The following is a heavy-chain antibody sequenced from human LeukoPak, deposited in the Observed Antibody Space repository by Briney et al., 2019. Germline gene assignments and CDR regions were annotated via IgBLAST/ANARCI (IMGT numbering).Heavy chain of an antibody. D-gene: IGHD6-19*01. Sequence: PGGSLRLSCAASGFTFSSYGMHWVRQAPGKGLEWVAVISYDGSNKYYADSVKGRFTISRDNSKNTLSLQMNSLRADDTAVYYCARGASVVAGSDNAFDIWGQGTMVTVSS. J-gene: IGHJ3*02. CDR3: ARGASVVAGSDNAFDI. CDR2: ISYDGSNK. CDR1: GFTFSSYG. V-gene: IGHV3-30*03.